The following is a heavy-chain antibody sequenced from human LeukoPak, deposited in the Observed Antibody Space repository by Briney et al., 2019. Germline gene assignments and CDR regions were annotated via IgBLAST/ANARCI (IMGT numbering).Heavy chain of an antibody. CDR2: IWHDGANK. V-gene: IGHV3-33*06. D-gene: IGHD1-1*01. J-gene: IGHJ2*01. Sequence: GGSLRLSCAASGFGFSDFGMHWVRQAPGKGLEWVAVIWHDGANKYYADSVKGRFTISRDNSRNTLYLEMNSLRVEDTAVYYCAKLGPWINWYFDLWGRGTLVTVSS. CDR3: AKLGPWINWYFDL. CDR1: GFGFSDFG.